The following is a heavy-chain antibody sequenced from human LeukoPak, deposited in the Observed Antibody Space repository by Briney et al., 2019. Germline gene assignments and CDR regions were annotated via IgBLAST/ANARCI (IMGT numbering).Heavy chain of an antibody. V-gene: IGHV3-53*01. CDR3: AREDRFGGYYYYYMDV. CDR1: GFTVSTNY. J-gene: IGHJ6*03. CDR2: IFAGGSP. Sequence: GGSLRLSCAASGFTVSTNYMTWVRQTPGKGLEWVSVIFAGGSPYYADSVRGRFTISRDNAKNSLYLQMNSLRAEDTAVYYCAREDRFGGYYYYYMDVWGKGTTVTISS. D-gene: IGHD3-10*01.